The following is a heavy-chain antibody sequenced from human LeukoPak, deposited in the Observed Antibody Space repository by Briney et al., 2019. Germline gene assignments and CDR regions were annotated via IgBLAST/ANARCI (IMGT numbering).Heavy chain of an antibody. CDR1: GGSVSSGSYY. CDR2: IDYSGST. Sequence: SETLSLTCTVSGGSVSSGSYYWSWIRQPPGKGLEWIGCIDYSGSTYYNPSLKSRVTVSADTSKNQFSLKLTSVTAADTAVYYCARRWYHAYCDYGGQGSLVTVSS. CDR3: ARRWYHAYCDY. D-gene: IGHD2-15*01. J-gene: IGHJ4*02. V-gene: IGHV4-61*01.